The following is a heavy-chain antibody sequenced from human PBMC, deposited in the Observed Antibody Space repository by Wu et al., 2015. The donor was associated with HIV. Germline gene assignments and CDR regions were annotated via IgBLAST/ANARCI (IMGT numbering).Heavy chain of an antibody. CDR1: GYTFTSYG. J-gene: IGHJ6*02. CDR3: ARVKITMVEAYYSSYYGMDV. D-gene: IGHD3-10*01. CDR2: INPNSGGT. Sequence: QVQLVQSGAEVKKPGASVKVSCKASGYTFTSYGISWVRQAPGQGLEWMGWINPNSGGTNYAQKFQGRVTMTRDTSISTAYMELSRLRSDDTAVYYCARVKITMVEAYYSSYYGMDVWGQGTTVTVSS. V-gene: IGHV1-2*02.